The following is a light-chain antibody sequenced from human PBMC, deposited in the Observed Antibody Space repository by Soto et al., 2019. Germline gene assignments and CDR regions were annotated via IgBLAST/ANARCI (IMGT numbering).Light chain of an antibody. V-gene: IGKV1-16*01. J-gene: IGKJ1*01. CDR3: QQYYRYPWT. Sequence: DIQMTQSPSSLSASVGDRITIACRASQGVNNHLAWFQQKPGKAPKSLISSVSSLQSGVPSRFSGSGSGTDFTLTISSLQPEDSATYYCQQYYRYPWTFGRGTKLEI. CDR1: QGVNNH. CDR2: SVS.